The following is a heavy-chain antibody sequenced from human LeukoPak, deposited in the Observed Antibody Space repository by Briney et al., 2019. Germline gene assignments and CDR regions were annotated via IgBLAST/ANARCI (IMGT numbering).Heavy chain of an antibody. D-gene: IGHD3-10*01. CDR1: VYTFTSYY. V-gene: IGHV1-46*01. CDR2: INPSGGST. Sequence: AAVKVSCKASVYTFTSYYMHWVRQAPGQGLEWMGIINPSGGSTSYAQKFQGRVTMTRDTSTSTVYMELSSLRSEDTAVYYCAREDGSGNGMDVWGQGTTVTVAS. CDR3: AREDGSGNGMDV. J-gene: IGHJ6*02.